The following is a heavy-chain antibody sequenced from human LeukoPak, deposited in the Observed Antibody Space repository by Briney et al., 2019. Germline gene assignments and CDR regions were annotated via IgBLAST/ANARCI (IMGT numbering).Heavy chain of an antibody. J-gene: IGHJ4*02. CDR1: GFTFDNYA. Sequence: PGGSLRLSCAASGFTFDNYAMHWVQQAPGKGLEWLSIISWNSGYIGYADSVKGRFTISRDNAKKSLDLQMNSLRAEDTAFYYCAKVRGTYSSGYFFDYWGQGTLVTVSS. D-gene: IGHD6-19*01. CDR2: ISWNSGYI. V-gene: IGHV3-9*01. CDR3: AKVRGTYSSGYFFDY.